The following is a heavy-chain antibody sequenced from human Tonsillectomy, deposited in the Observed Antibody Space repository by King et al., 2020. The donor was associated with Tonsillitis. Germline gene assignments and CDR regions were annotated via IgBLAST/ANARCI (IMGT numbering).Heavy chain of an antibody. CDR1: GFTVSSNY. CDR3: ARVVPAANFDF. D-gene: IGHD2-2*01. CDR2: IYSGRST. V-gene: IGHV3-53*01. J-gene: IGHJ4*02. Sequence: VQLVESGGGLIQPGRSLRLSCAASGFTVSSNYMSWVRQAPGKGLEWVSIIYSGRSTNYADSVKGRFTIPRDNSKNTLYLQMNFLRAEDTAVYYCARVVPAANFDFWGQGTLVTVSS.